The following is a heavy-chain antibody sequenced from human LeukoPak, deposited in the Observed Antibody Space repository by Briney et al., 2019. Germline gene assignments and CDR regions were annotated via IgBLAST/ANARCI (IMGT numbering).Heavy chain of an antibody. CDR3: AKDYTTMARGAGDY. CDR1: GFTFDDYA. CDR2: ISWNSGSI. Sequence: GGSLRLSCAASGFTFDDYAMHWVRQAPGKGLEWVSGISWNSGSIGYADSVKGRFTISRDNAKNSLYLQMSSLRAEDTALYHCAKDYTTMARGAGDYWGQGTLVTVSS. J-gene: IGHJ4*02. D-gene: IGHD5-18*01. V-gene: IGHV3-9*01.